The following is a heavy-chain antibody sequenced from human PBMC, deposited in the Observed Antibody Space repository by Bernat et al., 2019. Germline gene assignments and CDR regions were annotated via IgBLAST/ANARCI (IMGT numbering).Heavy chain of an antibody. J-gene: IGHJ4*02. CDR1: GFTFSSYS. CDR3: ARLVERTELRFDY. D-gene: IGHD1-7*01. Sequence: EVQLVESGGGLVKPGGSLRLSCAASGFTFSSYSMNWVRQAPGKGLEWVSSISSSSSYKNYADSVKGRFTISRENDKNSLYLQMNSLRAEDTAVYYCARLVERTELRFDYWGQGTLVTVSS. CDR2: ISSSSSYK. V-gene: IGHV3-21*01.